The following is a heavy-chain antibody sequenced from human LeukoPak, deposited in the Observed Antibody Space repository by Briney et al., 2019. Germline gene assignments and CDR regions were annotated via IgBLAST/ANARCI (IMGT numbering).Heavy chain of an antibody. Sequence: SETLSLACTVSGGSINSHSYYWGWIRQPPGKGLEWIGSVYYDGTSYSNPSLTSRAAVFVDTSRDEFSLDLSFVTAADTAVYYCVRHMSTNTGYFDSCGQGTLVSVSS. CDR1: GGSINSHSYY. J-gene: IGHJ4*02. CDR3: VRHMSTNTGYFDS. V-gene: IGHV4-39*01. D-gene: IGHD5-24*01. CDR2: VYYDGTS.